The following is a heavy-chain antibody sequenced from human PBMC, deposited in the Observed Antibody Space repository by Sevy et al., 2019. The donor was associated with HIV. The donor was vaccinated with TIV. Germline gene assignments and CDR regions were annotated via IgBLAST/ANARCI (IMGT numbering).Heavy chain of an antibody. V-gene: IGHV3-23*01. D-gene: IGHD2-2*02. J-gene: IGHJ4*02. CDR1: GFTFGNNA. CDR3: AKGLQDIYCSCTNCYRGVFHY. Sequence: GGSLRLSCAASGFTFGNNAMSWVRQAPGKGLEWVSGLSGSGGSTYYSDSVKGRFTISRDNSKNMVYLQMNSLRAEETANYFVAKGLQDIYCSCTNCYRGVFHYWGQGTLVNVSS. CDR2: LSGSGGST.